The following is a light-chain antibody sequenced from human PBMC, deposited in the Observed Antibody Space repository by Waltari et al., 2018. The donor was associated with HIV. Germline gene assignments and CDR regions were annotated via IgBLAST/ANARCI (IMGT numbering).Light chain of an antibody. V-gene: IGLV4-69*01. Sequence: QLVVTQSPSASASLGASVKLTCTLSSGHSHSAIAWLQQQPQKASRDLMKVNSDGSHNRGYGIPDLFSGSSSGAERYLTISSLQSEDESDYFCQTWGTGVRVFGGGTKLTVL. CDR3: QTWGTGVRV. J-gene: IGLJ3*02. CDR2: VNSDGSH. CDR1: SGHSHSA.